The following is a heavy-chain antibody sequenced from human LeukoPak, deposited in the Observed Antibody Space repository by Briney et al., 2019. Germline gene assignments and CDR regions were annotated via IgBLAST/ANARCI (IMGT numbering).Heavy chain of an antibody. CDR3: AREISSSSWFFFDY. CDR1: EFTFSSYR. Sequence: GGSLRLSCAASEFTFSSYRMNWVRQAPGKGLEWVSYISSSSSTIYYADSVKGRFTISRDNAKNSLYLQMNSLRAEDTAVYYCAREISSSSWFFFDYWGQGTLVTVSS. J-gene: IGHJ4*02. CDR2: ISSSSSTI. D-gene: IGHD6-13*01. V-gene: IGHV3-48*01.